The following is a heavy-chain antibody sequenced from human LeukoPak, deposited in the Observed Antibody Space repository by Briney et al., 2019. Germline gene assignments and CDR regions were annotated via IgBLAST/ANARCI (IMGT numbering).Heavy chain of an antibody. V-gene: IGHV3-53*01. CDR3: MTAAGYNFGQY. Sequence: ETLSLTCAVYGGSFSGYYWSWIRQPPGKGLEWVSALYIGGNTYYADSVRGRFTISRDNSKNTLYLQMNSLRAEDTAIYYCMTAAGYNFGQYWGQGTLVTVSS. CDR2: LYIGGNT. CDR1: GGSFSGYY. J-gene: IGHJ4*02. D-gene: IGHD5-18*01.